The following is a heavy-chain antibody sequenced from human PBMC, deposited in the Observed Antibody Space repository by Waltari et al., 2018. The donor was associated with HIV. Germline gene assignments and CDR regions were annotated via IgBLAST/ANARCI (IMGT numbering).Heavy chain of an antibody. Sequence: EVHLVQSGTEVKKPGESLRISCKASGYNFITYWIGWVRQMPGRGLEWMGIIYPADSNTRYSPSFRGQVTFSVDKSISTAYLQWNSLRASDTAIYYCARPNGSLPYFDSWGQGTLVTVSS. CDR3: ARPNGSLPYFDS. V-gene: IGHV5-51*01. J-gene: IGHJ4*02. D-gene: IGHD2-8*01. CDR2: IYPADSNT. CDR1: GYNFITYW.